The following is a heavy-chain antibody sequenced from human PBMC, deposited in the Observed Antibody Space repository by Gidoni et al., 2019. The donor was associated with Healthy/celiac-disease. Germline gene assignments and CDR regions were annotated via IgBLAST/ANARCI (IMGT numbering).Heavy chain of an antibody. Sequence: EVQLLESGGGLVQPGGSLRLACAASGFPFSSYAMSWVRQAPGKGMEWVSAISGSGGSTYYADSVKGRFTISRDNSKNTLYLQMNSLRAEDTAVYYCAKGFPVSGLRFLEWLFAGMDVWGQGTTVTVSS. V-gene: IGHV3-23*01. J-gene: IGHJ6*02. D-gene: IGHD3-3*01. CDR2: ISGSGGST. CDR3: AKGFPVSGLRFLEWLFAGMDV. CDR1: GFPFSSYA.